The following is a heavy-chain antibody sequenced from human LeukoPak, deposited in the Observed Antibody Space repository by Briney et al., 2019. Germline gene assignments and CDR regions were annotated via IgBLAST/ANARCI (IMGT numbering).Heavy chain of an antibody. CDR2: ISGSGDGR. J-gene: IGHJ4*02. CDR3: ARVPFGSGSYSTLDY. Sequence: GGSLRLSCAASGFTFTTNAMTWVRRAPGKGLEWVSAISGSGDGRYEDSVKGRFTISRDNSKNTLFLQMKSLRAEDTAVYYCARVPFGSGSYSTLDYWGQGTLVTVSS. D-gene: IGHD3-10*01. V-gene: IGHV3-23*01. CDR1: GFTFTTNA.